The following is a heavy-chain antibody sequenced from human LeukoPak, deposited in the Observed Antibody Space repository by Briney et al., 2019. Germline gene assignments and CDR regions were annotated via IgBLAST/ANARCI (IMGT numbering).Heavy chain of an antibody. CDR2: ITSSSSYI. CDR3: ARDSSILARYYFDY. Sequence: GGSLRLSCAASGFTFSSYSMNWVRQAPGKGLEWVSSITSSSSYIYYADSVKGRSTISRDNAKNSLYLQMNGLRAEDTAVYYCARDSSILARYYFDYWGQGTLVTVSS. J-gene: IGHJ4*02. D-gene: IGHD2-15*01. V-gene: IGHV3-21*06. CDR1: GFTFSSYS.